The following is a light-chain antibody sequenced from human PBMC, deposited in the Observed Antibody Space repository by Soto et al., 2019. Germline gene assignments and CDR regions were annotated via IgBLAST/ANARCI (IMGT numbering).Light chain of an antibody. J-gene: IGKJ5*01. CDR2: ATS. Sequence: EIVLTQSPGTLSLSPGERATLSCRASQSVSSIYLAWYQQKPGQAPSLLIYATSSRATGIPDRFSGSGSGTDFSVTISRLEPEDFAVYYCQQYGSSPITFGQVTRLDIK. CDR1: QSVSSIY. V-gene: IGKV3-20*01. CDR3: QQYGSSPIT.